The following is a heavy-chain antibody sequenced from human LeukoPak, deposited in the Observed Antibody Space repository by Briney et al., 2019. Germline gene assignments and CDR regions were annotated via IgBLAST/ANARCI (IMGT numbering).Heavy chain of an antibody. CDR2: IIPIFGTA. Sequence: ASVTVSCKASGGTFSSYAISWVRQAPGQGLEWMGGIIPIFGTANYAQKFQGRVTITTDESTSTAYMELSSLRSEDTAVYYCARGPAYYDILTGYDYWGQGTLVTVSS. V-gene: IGHV1-69*05. CDR3: ARGPAYYDILTGYDY. J-gene: IGHJ4*02. CDR1: GGTFSSYA. D-gene: IGHD3-9*01.